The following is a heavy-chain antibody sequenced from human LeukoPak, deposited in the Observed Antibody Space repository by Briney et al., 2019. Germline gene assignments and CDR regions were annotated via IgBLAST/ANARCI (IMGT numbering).Heavy chain of an antibody. CDR3: ARDRDYGDYNTQDPFVY. CDR2: ISAYNGNT. D-gene: IGHD4-17*01. Sequence: ASVKVSCKASGYTFTNFGISWVRQAPGQGLEWMGWISAYNGNTNYAQRLQGGVTMTTDTSTSTAYMELRSLRSDDTAVYYCARDRDYGDYNTQDPFVYWGQGTLVTVSS. J-gene: IGHJ4*02. CDR1: GYTFTNFG. V-gene: IGHV1-18*01.